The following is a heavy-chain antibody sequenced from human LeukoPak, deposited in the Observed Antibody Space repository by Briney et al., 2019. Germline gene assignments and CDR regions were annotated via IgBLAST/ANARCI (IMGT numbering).Heavy chain of an antibody. CDR1: GYTFTSYY. D-gene: IGHD5-24*01. J-gene: IGHJ4*02. CDR2: INPSDGST. V-gene: IGHV1-46*01. CDR3: ARAGTSRDGYKIFYY. Sequence: ASVKVSCKASGYTFTSYYIHWVRQAPGQGLEWMGIINPSDGSTNYAQKFQGRVTMTRDTSTSTDYMELSSLRPEDTAVYYCARAGTSRDGYKIFYYWGQGTLVIVTA.